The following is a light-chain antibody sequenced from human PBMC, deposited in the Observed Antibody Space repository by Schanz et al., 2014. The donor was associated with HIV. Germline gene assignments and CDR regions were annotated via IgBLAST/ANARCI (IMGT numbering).Light chain of an antibody. CDR3: ATWDDTLSGRV. CDR1: SSNIRINT. Sequence: QSVLTQPPSASGTPGQRVTISCSGSSSNIRINTVNWYQQFPGTAPKLLIYSNSRRPSGVPDRFSGSKSGTSASLAISGLRSEDEAHYYCATWDDTLSGRVFGGGTKLTVL. V-gene: IGLV1-44*01. J-gene: IGLJ3*02. CDR2: SNS.